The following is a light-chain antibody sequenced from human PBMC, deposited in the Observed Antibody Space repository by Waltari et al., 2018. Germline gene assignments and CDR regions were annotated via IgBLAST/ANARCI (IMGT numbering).Light chain of an antibody. J-gene: IGLJ1*01. Sequence: SSELTQDPAVSVALGQTVRITSQGDSLRRYYARWYQQKPGQAPVLIIYGKNTRPSGIPDRFSGSSSGNTGSLTITGAQAEDEADYYCYSRDNSGDHLRVFGTGTKVTVL. CDR1: SLRRYY. V-gene: IGLV3-19*01. CDR2: GKN. CDR3: YSRDNSGDHLRV.